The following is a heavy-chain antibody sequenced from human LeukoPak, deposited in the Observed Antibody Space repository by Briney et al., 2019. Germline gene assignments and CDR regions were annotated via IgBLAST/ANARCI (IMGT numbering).Heavy chain of an antibody. CDR3: ARDYTMVRGVIINDAFDI. V-gene: IGHV3-30*02. CDR2: IRYDGSNK. J-gene: IGHJ3*02. Sequence: GGSLRLSCAASGFTFSSYGMHWVRQAPGKGLEWVAFIRYDGSNKYYADSVKGRFTISRDNAKNSLYLQMNSLRAEDTAVYYCARDYTMVRGVIINDAFDIWGQGTMVTVSS. CDR1: GFTFSSYG. D-gene: IGHD3-10*01.